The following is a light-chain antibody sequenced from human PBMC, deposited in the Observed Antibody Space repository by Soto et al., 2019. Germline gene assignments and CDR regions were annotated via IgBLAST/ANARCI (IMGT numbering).Light chain of an antibody. CDR3: QQSYSTPWT. CDR2: AAS. CDR1: HIICRD. J-gene: IGKJ1*01. Sequence: DIQMTQSPSSLSASVGYRVTITCRAGHIICRDLNWCQQKPGKAPKLLIYAASSLQSGVPSRFSGSGSGTDFTLTISSLQPEDFATYYCQQSYSTPWTFGQGTKVEIK. V-gene: IGKV1-39*01.